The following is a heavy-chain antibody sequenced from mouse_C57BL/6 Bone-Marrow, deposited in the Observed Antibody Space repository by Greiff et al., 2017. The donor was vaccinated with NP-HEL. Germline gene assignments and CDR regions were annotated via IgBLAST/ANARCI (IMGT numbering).Heavy chain of an antibody. Sequence: VHLPPSLPLLSRPGASVTLSFPASFYSFPTYCISCLSPRPGPRLAWIGEIYPSSGNTYYNVKFKGKATLTADKSSSTAYMELRSLTSEDSAVYFCAMDGRRFAYWGQGTLVTVSA. D-gene: IGHD2-3*01. J-gene: IGHJ3*01. V-gene: IGHV1-81*01. CDR3: AMDGRRFAY. CDR1: FYSFPTYC. CDR2: IYPSSGNT.